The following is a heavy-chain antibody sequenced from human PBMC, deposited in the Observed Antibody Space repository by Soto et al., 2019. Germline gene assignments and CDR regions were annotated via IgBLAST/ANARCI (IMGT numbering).Heavy chain of an antibody. CDR2: TSSDGSRE. V-gene: IGHV3-30*04. Sequence: QVQLVESGGGVVQPGKSLRLSCAASGFTRSSFAMHWVRQARGKGQEWVAVTSSDGSREYYADSGTGRFTISRDNSKNTLDLQMNTLRADDTAVFYWARAEYTSGWYFMGIDYWGQGTLVTVPS. J-gene: IGHJ4*02. CDR1: GFTRSSFA. D-gene: IGHD6-19*01. CDR3: ARAEYTSGWYFMGIDY.